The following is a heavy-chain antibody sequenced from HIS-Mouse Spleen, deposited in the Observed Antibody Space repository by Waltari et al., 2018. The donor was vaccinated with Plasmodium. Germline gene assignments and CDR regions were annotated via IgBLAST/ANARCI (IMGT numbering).Heavy chain of an antibody. J-gene: IGHJ2*01. D-gene: IGHD6-13*01. CDR1: GFTFRSYW. CDR3: ASSWYWYFDL. V-gene: IGHV3-7*01. Sequence: EVQLVESGGGLVQPGGSLRLSCAASGFTFRSYWMRWVGKAPGKGLEWVAKIKQDGSEKYYVDSVKGRFTISRDNAKNSLYLQMNSLRAEDTAVYYCASSWYWYFDLWGRGTLVTVSS. CDR2: IKQDGSEK.